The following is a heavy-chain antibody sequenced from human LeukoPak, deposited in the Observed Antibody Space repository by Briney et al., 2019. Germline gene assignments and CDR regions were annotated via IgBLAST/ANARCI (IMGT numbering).Heavy chain of an antibody. CDR3: ASHCSTSCYSDY. Sequence: ASVKVSCKASGYTFTGYYMHWVRQAPGQGLEWMGWINPNSGGTNCAQKFQGRVTMTRDTSISTAYMELSRLRSDDTAVYYCASHCSTSCYSDYWGQGTLVTVSS. D-gene: IGHD2-2*02. J-gene: IGHJ4*02. CDR2: INPNSGGT. V-gene: IGHV1-2*02. CDR1: GYTFTGYY.